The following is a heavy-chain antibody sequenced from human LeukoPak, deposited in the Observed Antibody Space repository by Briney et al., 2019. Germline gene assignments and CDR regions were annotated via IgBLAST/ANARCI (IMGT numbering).Heavy chain of an antibody. J-gene: IGHJ4*02. Sequence: PSETLSLTCTVSGASISSSPYYWGWIRQPPEDGLEWIGSIYFSGSTYYNPSLKSRVTISVDTSRDQLSLNLRSVTAADTAVYYCARHVSSMVRGVMYFDYWGQGALVTVSS. D-gene: IGHD3-10*01. CDR1: GASISSSPYY. V-gene: IGHV4-39*01. CDR2: IYFSGST. CDR3: ARHVSSMVRGVMYFDY.